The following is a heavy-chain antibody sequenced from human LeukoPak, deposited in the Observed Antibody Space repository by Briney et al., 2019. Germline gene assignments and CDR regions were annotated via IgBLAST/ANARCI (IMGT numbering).Heavy chain of an antibody. CDR1: GFTFSSYW. D-gene: IGHD1-26*01. Sequence: GGSLRLSCEASGFTFSSYWMSWVRQAPGKGLEWVANIKQDGSEKYYVGSVKGRFTISRDIAKSSLYLQMNSLRAEDTAVYYCARKTSGSYGYFDYWGQGTLVTVSS. V-gene: IGHV3-7*01. J-gene: IGHJ4*02. CDR2: IKQDGSEK. CDR3: ARKTSGSYGYFDY.